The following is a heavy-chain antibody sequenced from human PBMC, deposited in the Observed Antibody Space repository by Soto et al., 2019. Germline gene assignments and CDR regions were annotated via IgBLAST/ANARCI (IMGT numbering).Heavy chain of an antibody. CDR3: ARLVGAYQHYIDY. CDR2: IDSTSMHI. CDR1: GFTFSSNS. D-gene: IGHD1-26*01. Sequence: EVQLVESGGGLVKPGGSLRLSCAASGFTFSSNSMIWVRQAPGKGLEWVSYIDSTSMHIYYADSMKGRFTITRDNAKKSVYLQMTSLRAEDTAVYYCARLVGAYQHYIDYWGQGTLVTVSS. J-gene: IGHJ4*02. V-gene: IGHV3-21*02.